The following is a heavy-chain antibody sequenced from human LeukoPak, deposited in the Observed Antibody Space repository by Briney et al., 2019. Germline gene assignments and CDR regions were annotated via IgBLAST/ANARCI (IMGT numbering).Heavy chain of an antibody. CDR1: GSTFSSYW. D-gene: IGHD3-3*01. J-gene: IGHJ4*02. V-gene: IGHV3-7*01. CDR3: ARRSSSDFWSGYWFDY. Sequence: GGSLRLSCAVSGSTFSSYWMSWVRQAPGKGLEWVANIKQDGSGKYYVDSVKGRFTISRDNAKNSLYLQMNSLRAEDTAMYYCARRSSSDFWSGYWFDYWGQGTLVTVSS. CDR2: IKQDGSGK.